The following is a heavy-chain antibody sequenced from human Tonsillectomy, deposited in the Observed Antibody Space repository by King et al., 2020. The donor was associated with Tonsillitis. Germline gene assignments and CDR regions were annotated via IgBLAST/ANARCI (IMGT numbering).Heavy chain of an antibody. CDR1: GFTFSSYW. Sequence: VQLVESGGGLVQPGGSLRLSCAASGFTFSSYWMSWVRQAPGKGLEWVANIKQDGSEKYYVDSVKGRFTISRDNAKNSLYLQMNSLRAEDTAVYYCARDLEYSGYGGDDYWGPGTLVTVSS. D-gene: IGHD5-12*01. V-gene: IGHV3-7*03. CDR2: IKQDGSEK. CDR3: ARDLEYSGYGGDDY. J-gene: IGHJ4*02.